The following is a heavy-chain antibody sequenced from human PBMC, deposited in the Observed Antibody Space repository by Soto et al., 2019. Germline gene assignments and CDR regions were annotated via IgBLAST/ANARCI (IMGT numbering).Heavy chain of an antibody. CDR3: AKVGVGPMVRGVSVGMDV. V-gene: IGHV3-30*18. D-gene: IGHD3-10*01. Sequence: GGSLRLSCAASGFTFSSYGMHWVRQAPGKGLEWVAVISYDGSNKYYADSVKGRFTISRDNSKNTLYLQMNSLRAEDTAVYYCAKVGVGPMVRGVSVGMDVWGQGTTVTVSS. CDR2: ISYDGSNK. CDR1: GFTFSSYG. J-gene: IGHJ6*02.